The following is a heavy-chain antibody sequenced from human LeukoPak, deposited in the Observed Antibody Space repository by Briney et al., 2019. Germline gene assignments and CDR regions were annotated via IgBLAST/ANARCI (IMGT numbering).Heavy chain of an antibody. J-gene: IGHJ4*02. CDR1: GYSLSTYW. V-gene: IGHV5-10-1*01. D-gene: IGHD6-19*01. CDR3: ATGLSGWLY. CDR2: IAPSDFST. Sequence: PGESLKISCKGSGYSLSTYWISWMRQMPGKGLEWMGRIAPSDFSTDYSPSLQGHVTISVDKSINTAYLQWNSLKASDTAIYYCATGLSGWLYWGQGTLVTVSS.